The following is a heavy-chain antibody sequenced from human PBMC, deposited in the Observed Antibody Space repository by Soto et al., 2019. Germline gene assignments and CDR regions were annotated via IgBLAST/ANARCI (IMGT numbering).Heavy chain of an antibody. Sequence: QVQLVQSGAEVKKPGSSVKVSCKASGGTFSSYTISWVRQAPGQGLEWMGRIIPILGIANYAQKFQGRVTXPXXKSTSTAYMELSSLRSEDTAVYYCARDVTGKTFDYWGQGTLVTVSS. V-gene: IGHV1-69*08. CDR2: IIPILGIA. CDR1: GGTFSSYT. J-gene: IGHJ4*02. D-gene: IGHD2-21*02. CDR3: ARDVTGKTFDY.